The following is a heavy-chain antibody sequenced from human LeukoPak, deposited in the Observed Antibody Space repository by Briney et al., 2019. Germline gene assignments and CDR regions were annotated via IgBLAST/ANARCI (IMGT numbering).Heavy chain of an antibody. D-gene: IGHD2-15*01. CDR1: GGTFSSYA. J-gene: IGHJ6*02. V-gene: IGHV1-69*05. Sequence: SVKVSCKASGGTFSSYAISWVRQAPGQGLEWMGGIIPVFGTANYAQKFQGRVTITRDTSASTAYMELSSLRSEDTAVYYCAREKVDYYYGMDVWGQGTTVTVSS. CDR2: IIPVFGTA. CDR3: AREKVDYYYGMDV.